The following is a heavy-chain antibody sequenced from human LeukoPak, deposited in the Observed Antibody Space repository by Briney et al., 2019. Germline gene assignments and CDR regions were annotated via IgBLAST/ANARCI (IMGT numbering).Heavy chain of an antibody. CDR1: GFTFSSYS. Sequence: GGSLRLSCAASGFTFSSYSMNWVRQAPGKGLEWVSYISSSSSTIYYADSVKGRFTISRDNAKNSLYLQMNSLRAEDTAVYYCARAPYGSGSYYPPGRFDYWGQGTLVTVSS. D-gene: IGHD3-10*01. CDR2: ISSSSSTI. J-gene: IGHJ4*02. V-gene: IGHV3-48*04. CDR3: ARAPYGSGSYYPPGRFDY.